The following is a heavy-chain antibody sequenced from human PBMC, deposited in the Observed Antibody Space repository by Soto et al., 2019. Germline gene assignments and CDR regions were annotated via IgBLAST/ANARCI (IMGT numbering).Heavy chain of an antibody. CDR3: ARVGDILTGHNGAYNWFDP. D-gene: IGHD3-9*01. J-gene: IGHJ5*02. Sequence: ASVKVSCKASGGTFSSYAISWVRQAPGQGLEWMGRIIPILGIANYAQKFQGRVTITADKSTSTAYMELSSLRSEDTAVYYRARVGDILTGHNGAYNWFDPWGQGTLVTVSS. V-gene: IGHV1-69*04. CDR2: IIPILGIA. CDR1: GGTFSSYA.